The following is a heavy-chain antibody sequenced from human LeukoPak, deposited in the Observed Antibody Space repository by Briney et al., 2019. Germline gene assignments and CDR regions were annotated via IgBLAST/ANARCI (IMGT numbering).Heavy chain of an antibody. D-gene: IGHD2-21*02. J-gene: IGHJ3*02. CDR3: ARANCGGDCYPAFDI. CDR2: ISGSGDST. V-gene: IGHV3-23*01. Sequence: PGGSLRLSCAASGSTFSSYAMSWVRQAPGKGLEWVSTISGSGDSTYYADSVKGRFTISRDNSKNTLYLQMNSLRAEDTAVYYCARANCGGDCYPAFDIWGQGTMVTVSS. CDR1: GSTFSSYA.